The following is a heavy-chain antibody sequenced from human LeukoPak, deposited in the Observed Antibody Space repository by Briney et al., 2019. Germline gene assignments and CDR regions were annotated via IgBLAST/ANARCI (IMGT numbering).Heavy chain of an antibody. Sequence: GRSLRLSCAASGFTFSSYVMHWVRQAPGKGLEWVAVIWYDGSNKYYADSVKGGFTISRDNSKNTLYLQMNSLRAEDTAVYYCARDLYDSSGHYHSDYWGQGTLVTVSS. J-gene: IGHJ4*02. CDR2: IWYDGSNK. V-gene: IGHV3-33*01. D-gene: IGHD3-22*01. CDR1: GFTFSSYV. CDR3: ARDLYDSSGHYHSDY.